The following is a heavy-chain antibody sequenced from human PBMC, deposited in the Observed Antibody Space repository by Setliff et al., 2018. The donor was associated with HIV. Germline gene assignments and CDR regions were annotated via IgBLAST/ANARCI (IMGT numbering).Heavy chain of an antibody. CDR2: MNHISNS. CDR3: ARIFPPSSSPFDF. Sequence: SETLSLTCTVSRGSINSGGSYWSWIRQPPGKGLDWIGEMNHISNSANNPSLKSRVTISVDTSKNQFSLRLRSVTAADTAVYYCARIFPPSSSPFDFWGRGILVTVSS. CDR1: RGSINSGGSY. J-gene: IGHJ4*02. D-gene: IGHD3-3*01. V-gene: IGHV4-39*07.